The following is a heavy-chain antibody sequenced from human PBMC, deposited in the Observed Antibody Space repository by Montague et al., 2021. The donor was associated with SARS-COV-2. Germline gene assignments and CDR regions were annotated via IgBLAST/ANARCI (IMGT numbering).Heavy chain of an antibody. CDR1: GGSFRGHY. D-gene: IGHD3-22*01. J-gene: IGHJ6*03. Sequence: SETLSLTFSFSGGSFRGHYWSWIRQPPGKGLEWIGEINNSGSTNYNPSLKSRVTISVDTSKNQFSLKLHSVTAADTAVYYCARGRIEVSMIVVVLTGASYYMDVWGKGTTVTVSS. CDR3: ARGRIEVSMIVVVLTGASYYMDV. CDR2: INNSGST. V-gene: IGHV4-34*01.